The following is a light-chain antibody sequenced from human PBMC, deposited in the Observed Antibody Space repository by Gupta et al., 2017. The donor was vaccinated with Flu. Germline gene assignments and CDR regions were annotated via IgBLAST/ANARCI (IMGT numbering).Light chain of an antibody. CDR2: GAS. V-gene: IGKV3-20*01. CDR3: QQYDISLPVT. CDR1: QTISNKY. J-gene: IGKJ5*01. Sequence: ENVLTQSPGTLSLSPGERVTLSCRASQTISNKYLAWYQQKPGQAPRPLVYGASSRAAGIPDRFSGSGSGTDFTLTISTLEPEDFAVYYCQQYDISLPVTFGQGTRLEIK.